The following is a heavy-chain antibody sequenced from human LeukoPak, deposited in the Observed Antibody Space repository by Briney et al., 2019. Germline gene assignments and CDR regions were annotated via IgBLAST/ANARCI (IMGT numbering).Heavy chain of an antibody. D-gene: IGHD2-8*01. V-gene: IGHV3-23*01. J-gene: IGHJ3*02. CDR2: ISDFGVYT. CDR1: TFTFGNFA. Sequence: GGSLRLSCAASTFTFGNFAMSWVRQSPGKGLEWVSDISDFGVYTNYVPSVKGRFTISRDNSENMLYMQMNSLRAEDTAVYYCVRKWHGAFVIWGKGTMVTVSS. CDR3: VRKWHGAFVI.